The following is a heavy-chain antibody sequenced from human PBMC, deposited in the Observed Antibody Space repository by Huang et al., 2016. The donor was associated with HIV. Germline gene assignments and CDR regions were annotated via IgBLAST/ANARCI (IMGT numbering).Heavy chain of an antibody. CDR1: GFTLSAYS. CDR2: INKKGRKI. V-gene: IGHV3-48*02. J-gene: IGHJ1*01. Sequence: VQLVESGGGLVQPGGSLTLSCAASGFTLSAYSMTWVRQTPGKGLDGVSYINKKGRKIFYAESVKGRFTISRDNAKNSLYLQMNSLRDDDTAVFYCATSYGYFPHWGQGTLVTVSS. CDR3: ATSYGYFPH. D-gene: IGHD5-18*01.